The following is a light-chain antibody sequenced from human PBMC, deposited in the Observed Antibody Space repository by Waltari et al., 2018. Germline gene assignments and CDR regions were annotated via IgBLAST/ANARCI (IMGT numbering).Light chain of an antibody. Sequence: QPVLTQPPSSSASPGDSARLTCTLPSDINVGDFIIYWYQQKPGNPPRFLLYYNSDSEKAQGSGVPSRFSGSKDASANAGILLISGLQSEDEADYYCMFWPNNVWVFGGGTKLTVL. CDR1: SDINVGDFI. CDR3: MFWPNNVWV. CDR2: YNSDSEK. J-gene: IGLJ3*02. V-gene: IGLV5-37*01.